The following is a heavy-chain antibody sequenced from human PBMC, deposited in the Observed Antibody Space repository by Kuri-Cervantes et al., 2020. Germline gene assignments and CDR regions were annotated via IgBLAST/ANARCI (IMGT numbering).Heavy chain of an antibody. J-gene: IGHJ6*03. V-gene: IGHV3-21*01. CDR1: GFTFSSYS. CDR3: AKGDNAVYYYYMDV. Sequence: GESLKISCAASGFTFSSYSMNWVRQAPGKGLEWVSSISSSSSYIYYADSVKGRFTISRDNAKNSLYLQMNSLRAEDTAVYYCAKGDNAVYYYYMDVWGKGTTVTVSS. D-gene: IGHD2-8*01. CDR2: ISSSSSYI.